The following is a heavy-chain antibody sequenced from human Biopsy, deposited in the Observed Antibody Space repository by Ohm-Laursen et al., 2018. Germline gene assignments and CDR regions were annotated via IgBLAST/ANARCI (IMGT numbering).Heavy chain of an antibody. D-gene: IGHD4-17*01. CDR1: DGSINSNDYY. J-gene: IGHJ3*01. Sequence: GTLSLTCTVSDGSINSNDYYWGWIRQAPGKGLEWLGSAHYSGATYSNPPLTSRTTISVDTAKNTFLLKLRSATAADTAVYYCARPLRGGEYEGFDLWGPGTMVSVSS. CDR2: AHYSGAT. CDR3: ARPLRGGEYEGFDL. V-gene: IGHV4-39*02.